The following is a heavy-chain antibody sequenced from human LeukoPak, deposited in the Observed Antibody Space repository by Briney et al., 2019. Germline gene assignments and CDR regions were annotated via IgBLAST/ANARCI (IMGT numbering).Heavy chain of an antibody. J-gene: IGHJ5*02. CDR3: ARLSSHYGDYKVDP. CDR1: GYTFTNYD. V-gene: IGHV1-8*01. Sequence: WASVTVSCKASGYTFTNYDINWVRQATGQGLEWMGWMNPHSGNTGYAQKFQGRVTMTRNTSISTAYMELSSLRSEDTAVYYCARLSSHYGDYKVDPWGQGTLVTVSS. CDR2: MNPHSGNT. D-gene: IGHD4-17*01.